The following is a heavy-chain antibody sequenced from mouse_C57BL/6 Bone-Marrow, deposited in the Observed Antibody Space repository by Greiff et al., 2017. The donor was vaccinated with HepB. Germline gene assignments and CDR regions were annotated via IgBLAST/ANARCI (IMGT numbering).Heavy chain of an antibody. CDR2: ISDGGSYT. Sequence: EVQLVESGGGLVKPGGSLKLSCAASGFTFSSYAMSWVRQTPEKRLEWVATISDGGSYTYYPDNVKGRFTISRDNAKNNLYLQMSHLKSEDTAMYYCARGRRGNYAMDYWGQGTSVTVSS. D-gene: IGHD1-2*01. CDR3: ARGRRGNYAMDY. CDR1: GFTFSSYA. J-gene: IGHJ4*01. V-gene: IGHV5-4*01.